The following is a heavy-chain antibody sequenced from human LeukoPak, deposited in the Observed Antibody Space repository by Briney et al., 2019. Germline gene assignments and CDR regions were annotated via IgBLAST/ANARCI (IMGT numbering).Heavy chain of an antibody. CDR1: GYTFTGYY. Sequence: ASVKVSCKASGYTFTGYYMHWVRQAPGQGLEWMGWINPNRGGTNYAQKFQGRVTMTRDTSISTAYMELSRLRSDDTAVYYCARDWPDCSGGSCYYNYWGQGTLVTVSS. V-gene: IGHV1-2*02. D-gene: IGHD2-15*01. J-gene: IGHJ4*02. CDR3: ARDWPDCSGGSCYYNY. CDR2: INPNRGGT.